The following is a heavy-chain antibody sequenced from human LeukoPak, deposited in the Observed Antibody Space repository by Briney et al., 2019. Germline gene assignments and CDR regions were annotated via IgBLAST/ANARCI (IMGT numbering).Heavy chain of an antibody. V-gene: IGHV4-39*07. J-gene: IGHJ5*02. CDR2: IYYSGST. CDR3: ARERVAAAGSNWFDP. Sequence: SQTLSLTCTVSGGSISSGGYYWSWIRQPPGKGLEWIGSIYYSGSTYYNPSLKSRVTISVDTSKNQFSLKLSSVTAADTAVYYCARERVAAAGSNWFDPWGQGTLVTVSS. D-gene: IGHD6-13*01. CDR1: GGSISSGGYY.